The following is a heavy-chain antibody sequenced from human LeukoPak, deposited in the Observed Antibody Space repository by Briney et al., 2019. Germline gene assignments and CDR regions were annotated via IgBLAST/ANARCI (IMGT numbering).Heavy chain of an antibody. CDR3: ARSGSYAGYFDY. CDR2: ISSNGGST. D-gene: IGHD2-2*01. J-gene: IGHJ4*02. Sequence: GGSLRLSCAASGFTFSSYAMHWVRQAPGKGLEYVSAISSNGGSTYYANSVKGRFTISRDNSKNTLYLQMGSLRAEDMAVYYCARSGSYAGYFDYWGQGTLVTVSS. CDR1: GFTFSSYA. V-gene: IGHV3-64*01.